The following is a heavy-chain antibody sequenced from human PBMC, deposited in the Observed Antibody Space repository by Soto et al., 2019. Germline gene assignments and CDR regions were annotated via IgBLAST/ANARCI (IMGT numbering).Heavy chain of an antibody. J-gene: IGHJ4*02. CDR3: ARTGYYYGSGSYYNLLDY. CDR1: GFTFSDYY. Sequence: GGSLRLSCAASGFTFSDYYMSWIRQAPGKGLEWVSYISSSGSTIYYADSVKGRFTISRDNAKNSLYLQMNSLRAEDTAVYYCARTGYYYGSGSYYNLLDYWGQGTLVTVSS. V-gene: IGHV3-11*01. D-gene: IGHD3-10*01. CDR2: ISSSGSTI.